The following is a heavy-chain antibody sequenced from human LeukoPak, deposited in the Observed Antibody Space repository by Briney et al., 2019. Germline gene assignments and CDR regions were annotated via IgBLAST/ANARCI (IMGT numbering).Heavy chain of an antibody. D-gene: IGHD6-19*01. CDR2: ISSSSSYI. CDR1: GFTFSRYS. J-gene: IGHJ4*02. CDR3: ARTVAAVAGPFDY. Sequence: GGSLRLSCAASGFTFSRYSMNWVRQAPGKGLEWVSSISSSSSYIYYADSVKGRFTISRDNAKNSLYLQMNSLRAEDTAVYYCARTVAAVAGPFDYWGQGTLVTVSS. V-gene: IGHV3-21*01.